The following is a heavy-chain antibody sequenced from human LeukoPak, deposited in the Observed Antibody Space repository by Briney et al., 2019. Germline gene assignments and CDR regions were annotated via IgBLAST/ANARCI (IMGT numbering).Heavy chain of an antibody. Sequence: ASVKVSCKASGYTFTDYYMQWVRQAPGQRLEWMGWINPNSGGTYYAQKFQGRVTLTRDTSITTAYMELSRLRSDDTAVYYRVREIRAISVTADWGQGTLVTVSS. V-gene: IGHV1-2*02. CDR3: VREIRAISVTAD. CDR2: INPNSGGT. J-gene: IGHJ4*02. CDR1: GYTFTDYY. D-gene: IGHD2-21*02.